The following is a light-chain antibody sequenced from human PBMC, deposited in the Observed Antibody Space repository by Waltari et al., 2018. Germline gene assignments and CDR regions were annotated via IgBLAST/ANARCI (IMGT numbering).Light chain of an antibody. Sequence: DIVLTQSPDSLAVSRGERATINCKSTQNILYSSDQKNYLAWYQQKAGQPPKLLIYWASTRESGVPDRFSGSGSGTDFTLTISSLQAGDVAVYYCQQYYGIPFTFGPGTKVEIK. V-gene: IGKV4-1*01. J-gene: IGKJ3*01. CDR3: QQYYGIPFT. CDR2: WAS. CDR1: QNILYSSDQKNY.